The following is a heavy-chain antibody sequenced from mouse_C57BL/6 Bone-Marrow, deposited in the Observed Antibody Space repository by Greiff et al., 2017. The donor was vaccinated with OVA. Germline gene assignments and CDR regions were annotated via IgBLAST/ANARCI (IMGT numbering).Heavy chain of an antibody. CDR3: AIAYYSNLYAMDY. J-gene: IGHJ4*01. D-gene: IGHD2-5*01. CDR1: GFTFSSYA. Sequence: EVMLVESGGGLVKPGGSLKLSCAASGFTFSSYAMSWVRQTPEKRLEWVATISDGGSYTYYPDNVKGRFTISRDNAKNNLYLQMSHLKSEDTAMYYCAIAYYSNLYAMDYWGQGTSVTVSS. V-gene: IGHV5-4*03. CDR2: ISDGGSYT.